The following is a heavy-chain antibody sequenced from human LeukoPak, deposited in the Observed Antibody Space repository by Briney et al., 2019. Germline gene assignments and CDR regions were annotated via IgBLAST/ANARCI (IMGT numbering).Heavy chain of an antibody. CDR2: IRYDGSNK. Sequence: PGGSLRLSCAASGFTFSDYGLYWVRQAPGKGLEWVAFIRYDGSNKYYADSVKGRFTISRDNSKNTLYLQMNSLRAEDTAVYYCAGGQDGTGTIDYWGQGTLVTVSS. V-gene: IGHV3-30*02. CDR3: AGGQDGTGTIDY. J-gene: IGHJ4*02. D-gene: IGHD1-7*01. CDR1: GFTFSDYG.